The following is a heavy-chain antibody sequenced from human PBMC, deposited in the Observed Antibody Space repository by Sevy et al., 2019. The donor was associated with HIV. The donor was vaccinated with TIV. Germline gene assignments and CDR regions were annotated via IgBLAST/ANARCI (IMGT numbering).Heavy chain of an antibody. J-gene: IGHJ6*02. CDR3: ASGGNGDFWSYEYYYYGMDV. V-gene: IGHV1-8*02. Sequence: ASVKVSCKASGDTFTTYDINWVRQAPGQGLEWTGWMSPKTGNTGYAQKFQGRVTMTRDTSISTAYMELSSLRSEDTAVYYCASGGNGDFWSYEYYYYGMDVWGQGTTVTVSS. D-gene: IGHD3-3*01. CDR1: GDTFTTYD. CDR2: MSPKTGNT.